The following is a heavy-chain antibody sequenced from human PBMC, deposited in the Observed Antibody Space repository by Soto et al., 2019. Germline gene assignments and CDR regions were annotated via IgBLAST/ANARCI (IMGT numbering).Heavy chain of an antibody. J-gene: IGHJ5*01. CDR3: AGRTLDPSGHYKPYNWFDS. Sequence: PGESLKISCQGSGYIFTKHWIAWVRQKPGKGLERIGIIDPVDSDDRYSPCFEGQVTISVDKSNNTAFLRWDKLKTSDTATYFCAGRTLDPSGHYKPYNWFDSWGQGTQVTVSS. CDR1: GYIFTKHW. V-gene: IGHV5-51*01. CDR2: IDPVDSDD. D-gene: IGHD3-22*01.